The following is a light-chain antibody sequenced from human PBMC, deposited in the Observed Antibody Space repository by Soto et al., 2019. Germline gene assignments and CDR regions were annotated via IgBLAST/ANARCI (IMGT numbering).Light chain of an antibody. CDR3: QQYNTWPLT. CDR1: QSVSSN. J-gene: IGKJ3*01. V-gene: IGKV3-15*01. Sequence: ETVMTQSPATLSVSPGERPTLSCRASQSVSSNLAWYQQKPGQAPRLLIYAASTRATGIPARLSGSGSGTEFTLTISSLQSEDFAVYYCQQYNTWPLTFGPGTKVDIK. CDR2: AAS.